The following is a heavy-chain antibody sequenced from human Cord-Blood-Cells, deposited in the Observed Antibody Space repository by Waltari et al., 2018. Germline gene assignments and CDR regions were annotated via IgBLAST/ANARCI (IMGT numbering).Heavy chain of an antibody. Sequence: ELQLVQPGAGLVSPGRCLRTSGAASGFTSHVYAFDRLRPAPGKGLEVVSGISWNSGSIGYADAVNGRFTISRDNAKNSLYLQMNSLRAEDMALYCCAKEITGQQLVGGAFDIWGQGTMVTVSS. CDR2: ISWNSGSI. J-gene: IGHJ3*02. CDR1: GFTSHVYA. D-gene: IGHD6-13*01. CDR3: AKEITGQQLVGGAFDI. V-gene: IGHV3-9*02.